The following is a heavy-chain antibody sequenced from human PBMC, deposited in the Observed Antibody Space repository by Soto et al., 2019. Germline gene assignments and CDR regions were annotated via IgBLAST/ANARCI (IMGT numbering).Heavy chain of an antibody. J-gene: IGHJ6*02. CDR1: GYTFTNYG. CDR2: ISAYNGNT. V-gene: IGHV1-18*04. Sequence: ASVKVSCKASGYTFTNYGINWVRQAPGQGLEWMGWISAYNGNTNYAQKLQGRVTMTTDASSSTAYMELRNLTSDDTAVYYCSRTDCTSTTCALYYYYGVDVWGQGTTVTV. D-gene: IGHD2-2*01. CDR3: SRTDCTSTTCALYYYYGVDV.